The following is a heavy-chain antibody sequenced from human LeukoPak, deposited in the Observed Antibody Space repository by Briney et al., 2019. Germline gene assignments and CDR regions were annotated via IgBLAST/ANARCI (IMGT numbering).Heavy chain of an antibody. V-gene: IGHV1-8*01. CDR2: MNPNSGNT. D-gene: IGHD3-22*01. CDR1: GYTFTSYD. Sequence: GASVKVSCKASGYTFTSYDINWVRQATGQGLEWMGWMNPNSGNTGYAQKFQGRVTMTRNTSISTAYMELSSLRSEDTAVYYCARGRGVYYYDSSGYDPGLDYWGQGTLVTVSS. J-gene: IGHJ4*02. CDR3: ARGRGVYYYDSSGYDPGLDY.